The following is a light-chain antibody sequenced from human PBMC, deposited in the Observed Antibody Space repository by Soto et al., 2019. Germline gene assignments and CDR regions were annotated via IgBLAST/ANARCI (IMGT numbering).Light chain of an antibody. V-gene: IGLV2-11*01. Sequence: QSVLTQPRSVSGSPGQSVTISCTGTSSDVGGYNYVSWYQQHPGKAPKLMIYDVSQRPSGVPDRFSGSKSGNTASLTISGLQSEDEADYYCCSYAGSYTYVFGTGTKVHRP. CDR3: CSYAGSYTYV. CDR1: SSDVGGYNY. CDR2: DVS. J-gene: IGLJ1*01.